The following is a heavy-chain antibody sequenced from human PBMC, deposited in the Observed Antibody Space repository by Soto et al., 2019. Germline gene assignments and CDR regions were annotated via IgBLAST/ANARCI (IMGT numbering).Heavy chain of an antibody. Sequence: ASVKVSCKAPGGTFTKYAISWVRQAPGQGLEWMGGIAPAVDMADSAQKFQGRVTITADKSTGTVFLELRNLRSEDTAVYYCARALVVIPASALYSFDYWGQGTLVTVS. V-gene: IGHV1-69*10. D-gene: IGHD2-15*01. CDR1: GGTFTKYA. CDR3: ARALVVIPASALYSFDY. CDR2: IAPAVDMA. J-gene: IGHJ4*02.